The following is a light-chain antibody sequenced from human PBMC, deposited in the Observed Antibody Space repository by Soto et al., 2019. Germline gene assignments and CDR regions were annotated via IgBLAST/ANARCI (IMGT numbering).Light chain of an antibody. J-gene: IGKJ5*01. CDR2: DAS. Sequence: DIQMTQSPSSLSASEGDRVSIRCQASQDIRNYLNWYQQKPGKAPKLLIYDASNLETGVPSRFSGSGSGTHVDLTISILQPEEMATYYCQQYENLPITCGQGKRLEI. CDR1: QDIRNY. CDR3: QQYENLPIT. V-gene: IGKV1-33*01.